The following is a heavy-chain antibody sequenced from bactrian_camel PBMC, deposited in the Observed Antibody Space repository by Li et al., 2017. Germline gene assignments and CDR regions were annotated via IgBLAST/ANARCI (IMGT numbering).Heavy chain of an antibody. CDR1: GVIDGPLY. CDR3: AADLRDYRSCPEDFDY. V-gene: IGHV3S53*01. J-gene: IGHJ6*01. D-gene: IGHD1*01. CDR2: IDSDGSA. Sequence: HVQLVESGGGSVQTGGSLRLSCTVSGVIDGPLYIGWFRQAPGKELEGVATIDSDGSAVYLDSVKGRFTISQDRAKNTMYLQMDSLRPEDTAMYYCAADLRDYRSCPEDFDYWGQGTQVTVS.